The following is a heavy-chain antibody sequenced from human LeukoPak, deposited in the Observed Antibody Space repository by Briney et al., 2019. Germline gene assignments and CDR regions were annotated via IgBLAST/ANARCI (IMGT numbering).Heavy chain of an antibody. D-gene: IGHD3-10*01. Sequence: GASVNVSCKASGYTFTSYGISWVRQAPGQGLEGMGWISAYNGSTNYAQKLQGRVTMTTDTSTSTAYMELRSLRSDDTAVYYCARDSLLWFGEAPFDIWGQGTMVTVSS. CDR3: ARDSLLWFGEAPFDI. CDR2: ISAYNGST. V-gene: IGHV1-18*04. CDR1: GYTFTSYG. J-gene: IGHJ3*02.